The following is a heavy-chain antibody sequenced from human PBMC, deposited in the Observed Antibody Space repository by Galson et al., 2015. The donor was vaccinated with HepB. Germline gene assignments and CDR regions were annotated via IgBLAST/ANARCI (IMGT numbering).Heavy chain of an antibody. CDR2: ISSSGSTI. Sequence: SLRLSCAASGFTFSSYEMNWVRQAPGKGLEWVSYISSSGSTIYYADSVKGRFTISRDNAKNSLYLQMNSLRAEDTAVYYCASTPFPYCGGDCYSSDYYYGMDVWGQGTTVTVSS. CDR3: ASTPFPYCGGDCYSSDYYYGMDV. V-gene: IGHV3-48*03. D-gene: IGHD2-21*02. CDR1: GFTFSSYE. J-gene: IGHJ6*02.